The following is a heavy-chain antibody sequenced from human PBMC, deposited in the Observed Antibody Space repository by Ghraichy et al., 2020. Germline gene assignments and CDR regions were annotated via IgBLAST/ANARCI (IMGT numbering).Heavy chain of an antibody. Sequence: ETLSLTCAASGFTVSSNYMSWVRQAPGKGLEWVSVIYSGGSTYYADSVKGRFTISRDNSKNTLYLQMNSLRAEDTAVYYCARAPSLNYYYYYGMDVWGQGTTVTVSS. CDR1: GFTVSSNY. CDR2: IYSGGST. V-gene: IGHV3-53*01. CDR3: ARAPSLNYYYYYGMDV. D-gene: IGHD3-9*01. J-gene: IGHJ6*02.